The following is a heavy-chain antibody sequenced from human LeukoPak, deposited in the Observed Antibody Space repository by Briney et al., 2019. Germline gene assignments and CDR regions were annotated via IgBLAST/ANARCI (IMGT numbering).Heavy chain of an antibody. CDR1: AFTFDDYA. Sequence: PGGSLRLSCAASAFTFDDYAMHWVRQAPGKGLEWVSGISWNSGSIGYADSVKGRFTISRDNAKNSLYLQMNSLRAEDTALYYCAKGRGVIIRPFDYWGQGTLVTVSS. D-gene: IGHD3-10*01. V-gene: IGHV3-9*01. J-gene: IGHJ4*02. CDR3: AKGRGVIIRPFDY. CDR2: ISWNSGSI.